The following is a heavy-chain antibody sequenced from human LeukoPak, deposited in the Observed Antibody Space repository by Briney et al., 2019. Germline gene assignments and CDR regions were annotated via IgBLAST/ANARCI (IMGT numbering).Heavy chain of an antibody. V-gene: IGHV1-69*05. Sequence: SVKVSCKASGGTFSSYAISWVRQAPGQGLEWMGRIIPIFGTANYAQKFQGRVTITTDESTSTAYMELSGLRSEDTAVYYCARDRLAVPYYFDYWGQGTLVTVSS. CDR1: GGTFSSYA. CDR3: ARDRLAVPYYFDY. D-gene: IGHD6-19*01. J-gene: IGHJ4*02. CDR2: IIPIFGTA.